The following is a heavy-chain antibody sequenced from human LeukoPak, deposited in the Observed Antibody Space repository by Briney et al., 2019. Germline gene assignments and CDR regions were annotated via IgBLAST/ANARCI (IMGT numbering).Heavy chain of an antibody. Sequence: SETLSLTCTVSGGSISSGGYYWSWIRQHPGKGLEWNGYIYYSGSTYYNPSLKSRVTISVDTSKNQFSLKLSSVTAADTAVYHCARGARYEDYYYGMDVWGQGTTVTVSS. CDR2: IYYSGST. CDR1: GGSISSGGYY. CDR3: ARGARYEDYYYGMDV. D-gene: IGHD4/OR15-4a*01. V-gene: IGHV4-31*03. J-gene: IGHJ6*02.